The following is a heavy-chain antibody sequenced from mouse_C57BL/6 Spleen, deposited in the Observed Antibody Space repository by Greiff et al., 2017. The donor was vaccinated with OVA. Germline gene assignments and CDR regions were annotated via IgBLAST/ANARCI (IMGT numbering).Heavy chain of an antibody. CDR2: ISYDGSN. Sequence: EVKLQESGPGLVKPSQSLSLTCSVTGYSITSGYYWNWIRQFPGNKLEWMGYISYDGSNNYNPSLKNRISITRDTSKNQFFLKLNSVTTEDTATYYCARENDGYLYYYAMDYWGQGTSVTVSS. CDR3: ARENDGYLYYYAMDY. J-gene: IGHJ4*01. V-gene: IGHV3-6*01. D-gene: IGHD2-3*01. CDR1: GYSITSGYY.